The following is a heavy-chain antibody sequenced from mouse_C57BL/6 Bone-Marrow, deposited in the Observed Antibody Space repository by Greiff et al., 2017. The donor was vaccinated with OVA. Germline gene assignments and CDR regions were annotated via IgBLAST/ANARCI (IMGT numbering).Heavy chain of an antibody. V-gene: IGHV1-69*01. CDR1: GYTFTSYL. CDR2: IDSSDSYT. D-gene: IGHD1-1*01. CDR3: ASEGCYASFAY. J-gene: IGHJ3*01. Sequence: QVQLQQPGAELVMPGASVKLSCKASGYTFTSYLMHWVKQRPGQGLEWIGEIDSSDSYTNYNQKFMGKSTLTVDKSSSTAYMQLSSLTSEDAAVYYYASEGCYASFAYWGQGTLVTVSA.